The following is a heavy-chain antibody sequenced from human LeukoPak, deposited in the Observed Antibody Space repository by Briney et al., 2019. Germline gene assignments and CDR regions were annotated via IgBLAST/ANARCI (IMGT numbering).Heavy chain of an antibody. J-gene: IGHJ5*02. V-gene: IGHV1-18*01. D-gene: IGHD2-15*01. CDR1: GGTFSSYA. CDR2: ISAYHGNT. CDR3: ARSYCSGASCYGGDWFDP. Sequence: ASVKVSCKASGGTFSSYAISWVRQAPGQGLEWMGWISAYHGNTNYAPKVQGRVTMTTDTSTSTAYMELRSLGSDDTAIYYCARSYCSGASCYGGDWFDPWGQGTLVTVSS.